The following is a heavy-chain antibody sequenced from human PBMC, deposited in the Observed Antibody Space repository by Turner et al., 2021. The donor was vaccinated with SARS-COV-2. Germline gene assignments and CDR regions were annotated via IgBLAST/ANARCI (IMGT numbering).Heavy chain of an antibody. Sequence: EVQLVESGVGWVQPGGSLRLSCPASGFTFSSYAMHWVRQTAGKGLEYVSAISSNGGSTYYAASVKGRYTISRDNSKDTLYHQTGSLTAEEAAVYYCVKGSYWGQGTLVTVSS. CDR1: GFTFSSYA. V-gene: IGHV3-64D*06. CDR3: VKGSY. J-gene: IGHJ4*02. CDR2: ISSNGGST.